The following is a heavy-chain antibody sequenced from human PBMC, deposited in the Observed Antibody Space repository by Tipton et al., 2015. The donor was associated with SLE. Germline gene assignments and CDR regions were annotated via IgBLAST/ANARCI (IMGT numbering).Heavy chain of an antibody. CDR3: AKDLEEMATIEDY. Sequence: SLRLSCAASGFIFSNYAMSWVRQAPGKGLEWVSSISGSGGSTYYADSVKGRFTISRDNSKNTLYLQMSSLRVEDTAVYYCAKDLEEMATIEDYWGQGTLVTASS. CDR1: GFIFSNYA. CDR2: ISGSGGST. J-gene: IGHJ4*02. V-gene: IGHV3-23*01. D-gene: IGHD5-24*01.